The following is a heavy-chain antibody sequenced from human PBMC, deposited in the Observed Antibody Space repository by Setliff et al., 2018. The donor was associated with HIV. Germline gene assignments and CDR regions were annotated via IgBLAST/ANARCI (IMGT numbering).Heavy chain of an antibody. J-gene: IGHJ6*02. V-gene: IGHV3-13*01. CDR3: ARRGIIGTSHYHGMDV. D-gene: IGHD1-20*01. CDR2: IGIAGDA. CDR1: GFTFSSYD. Sequence: RLSCAASGFTFSSYDMQWVRQAPGKGLEWVSAIGIAGDAYYAGSVKGRFTISRENAKNSLYLHMNSLTAGDTAVYYCARRGIIGTSHYHGMDVWGQGTTVTAP.